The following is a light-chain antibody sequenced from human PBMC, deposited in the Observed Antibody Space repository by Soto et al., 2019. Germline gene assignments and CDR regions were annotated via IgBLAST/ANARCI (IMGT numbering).Light chain of an antibody. CDR3: QQRSNWHQT. J-gene: IGKJ1*01. CDR2: DAS. Sequence: EIVLTQSPATLSVSRGDTATLSCMASQSVSSYLAWYQQKPGQAPRLLIYDASNRATGIPARFSGSGSGTDFTLTISSLEPEDFAVYYCQQRSNWHQTFGQGTKGDI. CDR1: QSVSSY. V-gene: IGKV3-11*01.